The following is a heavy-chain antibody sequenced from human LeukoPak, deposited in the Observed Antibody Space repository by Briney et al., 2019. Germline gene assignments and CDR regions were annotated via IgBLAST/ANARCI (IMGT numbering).Heavy chain of an antibody. D-gene: IGHD5-18*01. V-gene: IGHV3-48*01. Sequence: GGSLRLSCVGSAFSFSNYSMHWVRQAPEKGLEWVSYISISSSTIYYADSVKGRFTISRDNAKNSLYLQMNNLGAGDTAVYYCARDVGYRSWFDPWGQGTLVTVSS. J-gene: IGHJ5*02. CDR2: ISISSSTI. CDR1: AFSFSNYS. CDR3: ARDVGYRSWFDP.